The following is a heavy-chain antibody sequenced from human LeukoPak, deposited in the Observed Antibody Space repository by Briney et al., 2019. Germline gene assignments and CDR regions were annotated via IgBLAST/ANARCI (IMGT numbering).Heavy chain of an antibody. Sequence: SVKVSCKASGGTFSSYAISWVRQAPGQGLEWMGGIIPIFGTANYAQKFQGRVTIARDTSASTAYMELSSLRSEDTALYYCARDRGGTGDFDHWGQGTLVTVSS. J-gene: IGHJ4*02. CDR1: GGTFSSYA. V-gene: IGHV1-69*05. D-gene: IGHD1-1*01. CDR2: IIPIFGTA. CDR3: ARDRGGTGDFDH.